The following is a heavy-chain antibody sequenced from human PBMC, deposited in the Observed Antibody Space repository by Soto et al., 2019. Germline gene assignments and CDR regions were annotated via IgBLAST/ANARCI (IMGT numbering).Heavy chain of an antibody. D-gene: IGHD6-6*01. Sequence: SETLSLTCTVSGGAIYSPPYYWGWIRQTPGKGLEYIGSIYYSGSTFNNPSLGRRVTISLDAPKKQVSLSLSSATAADTAVYYCARLSGRRFFEYWGQGALVTVSS. CDR2: IYYSGST. J-gene: IGHJ4*02. CDR1: GGAIYSPPYY. V-gene: IGHV4-39*01. CDR3: ARLSGRRFFEY.